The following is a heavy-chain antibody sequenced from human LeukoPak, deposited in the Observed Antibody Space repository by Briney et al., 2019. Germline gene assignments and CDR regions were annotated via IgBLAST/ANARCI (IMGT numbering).Heavy chain of an antibody. CDR1: GYPFTTWE. Sequence: VASVKVSCKTSGYPFTTWEINWVRQAAGQGLEWMGWVHPNGGNTAYAQKFQGRVTMTRDTSISTAYMELSGLTSDDTAVYFCARGPRNDPWGQGTLVTVSP. D-gene: IGHD1-14*01. CDR3: ARGPRNDP. V-gene: IGHV1-8*01. CDR2: VHPNGGNT. J-gene: IGHJ5*02.